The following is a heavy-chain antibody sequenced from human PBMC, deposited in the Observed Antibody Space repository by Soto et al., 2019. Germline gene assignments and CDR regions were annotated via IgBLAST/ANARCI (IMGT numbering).Heavy chain of an antibody. D-gene: IGHD5-12*01. CDR1: GYTFTIYG. CDR3: ARVGNGGYDYDAFDI. J-gene: IGHJ3*02. V-gene: IGHV1-18*01. CDR2: ISAYNGNT. Sequence: GASVKVSCKASGYTFTIYGISWVRQAPGQGLEWMGWISAYNGNTNYAQKLQGRVTMTTDTSTSTAYMELRSLRSDDTAVYYCARVGNGGYDYDAFDIWGQGTMVTVSS.